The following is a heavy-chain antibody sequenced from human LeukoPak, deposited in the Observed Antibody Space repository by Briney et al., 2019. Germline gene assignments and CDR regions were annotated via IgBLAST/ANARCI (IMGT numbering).Heavy chain of an antibody. CDR3: ARYNSAWKTDDY. J-gene: IGHJ4*02. CDR1: GFNFNSYW. V-gene: IGHV3-7*03. Sequence: GGSLRLSCAASGFNFNSYWMTWVRQAPGKGLGLVADIKQDGSDKYYAGSVKGRFTISRDNAKNSLYLQMNSLRAEDTAVYFCARYNSAWKTDDYWGQGTLVTVSS. D-gene: IGHD6-19*01. CDR2: IKQDGSDK.